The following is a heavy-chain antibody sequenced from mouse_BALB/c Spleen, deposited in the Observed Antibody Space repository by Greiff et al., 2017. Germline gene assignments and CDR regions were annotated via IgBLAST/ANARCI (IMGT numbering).Heavy chain of an antibody. CDR2: INPSSGYT. CDR3: AKGGDYDVCAY. D-gene: IGHD2-4*01. J-gene: IGHJ3*01. V-gene: IGHV1-4*02. Sequence: VQLQQSAAELARPGASVKMSCKASGYTFTSYTMHWVKQRPGQGLEWIGYINPSSGYTEYNQKFKDKTTLTADKSSSTAYMQLSSLTSEDSAVYDCAKGGDYDVCAYWGQGTLVTVSA. CDR1: GYTFTSYT.